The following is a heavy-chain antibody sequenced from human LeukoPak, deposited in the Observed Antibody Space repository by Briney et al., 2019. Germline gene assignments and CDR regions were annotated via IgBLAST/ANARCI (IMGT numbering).Heavy chain of an antibody. D-gene: IGHD6-13*01. V-gene: IGHV4-59*01. Sequence: SETLSLTCTVSGGSISSYYWSWIRQPPGKGLEWIGYIYYSGSTNYNPSLKSRVTISVDTSKNQFSLKLSSVTAADTAVYYCARDNAAAAAGSNWFDPWGQGTLVTVSS. J-gene: IGHJ5*02. CDR3: ARDNAAAAAGSNWFDP. CDR1: GGSISSYY. CDR2: IYYSGST.